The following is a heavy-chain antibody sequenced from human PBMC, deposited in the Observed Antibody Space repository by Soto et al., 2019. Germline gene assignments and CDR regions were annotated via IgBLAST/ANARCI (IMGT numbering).Heavy chain of an antibody. CDR1: GGSFSGYY. D-gene: IGHD6-19*01. CDR3: ARDPPWLVRYYYYGMDV. CDR2: IYYSGST. V-gene: IGHV4-59*01. J-gene: IGHJ6*02. Sequence: SETLSLTCDVYGGSFSGYYWSWIRQPPGKGLEWIGYIYYSGSTNYNPSLKSRVTISVDTSKNQFSLKLSSVTAADTAVYYCARDPPWLVRYYYYGMDVWGQGTTVTVSS.